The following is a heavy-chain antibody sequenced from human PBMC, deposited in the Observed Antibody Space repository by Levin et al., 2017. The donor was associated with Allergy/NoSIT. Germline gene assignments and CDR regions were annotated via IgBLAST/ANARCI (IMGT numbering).Heavy chain of an antibody. D-gene: IGHD5-12*01. CDR2: IRSQAYGGTT. J-gene: IGHJ4*02. CDR1: GFNFVDYA. Sequence: GGSLRLSCSASGFNFVDYAVTWFRQAPGKGLEWVGSIRSQAYGGTTEYAASLKGRITISRDDSKSISYLQMNSLKTEDTAIYYCTGDYDEFDYWGQGTVVTVSS. V-gene: IGHV3-49*03. CDR3: TGDYDEFDY.